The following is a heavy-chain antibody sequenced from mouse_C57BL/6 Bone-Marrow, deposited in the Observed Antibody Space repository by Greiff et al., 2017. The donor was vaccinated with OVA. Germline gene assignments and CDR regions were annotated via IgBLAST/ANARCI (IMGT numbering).Heavy chain of an antibody. Sequence: EVQLVESGGGLVQPKGSLKLSCAASGFSFNTYAMNWVRQAPGKGLEWVARIRSKSNNYATYYADSVKDRFTISRDDSESMLYLQMNNLKTEDTAMYYCVRQDGYSFDYWGQGTTLTVSS. CDR2: IRSKSNNYAT. CDR3: VRQDGYSFDY. CDR1: GFSFNTYA. V-gene: IGHV10-1*01. D-gene: IGHD2-3*01. J-gene: IGHJ2*01.